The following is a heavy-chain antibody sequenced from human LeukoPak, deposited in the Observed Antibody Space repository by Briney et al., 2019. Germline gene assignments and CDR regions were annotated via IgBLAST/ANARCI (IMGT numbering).Heavy chain of an antibody. D-gene: IGHD6-19*01. CDR1: GFTFSSYG. J-gene: IGHJ4*02. CDR2: IRFDGNNK. V-gene: IGHV3-30*02. CDR3: AKDDRYSSAPYYFDY. Sequence: SGGSLRLSCVASGFTFSSYGMHWVLQAPGKGLECVAIIRFDGNNKQSADSVKGRFTVSRDNARNTLYLQMNSLRAEDTAVYYCAKDDRYSSAPYYFDYWGQGTLVTVSS.